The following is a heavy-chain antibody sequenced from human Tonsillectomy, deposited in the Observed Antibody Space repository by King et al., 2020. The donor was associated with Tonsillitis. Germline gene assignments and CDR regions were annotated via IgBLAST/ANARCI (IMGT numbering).Heavy chain of an antibody. CDR1: GFSFSTCS. CDR3: AREGLGGQYYYDRSGYYRGGYGMDV. Sequence: HVQLVESGGGVVQPGRSLRLPCAASGFSFSTCSMHWVRQAPGKGLEWVAVISYDGSNQHYADSVKGRFTISRDNSKNTLYLEMNSLRAEDTAVYYCAREGLGGQYYYDRSGYYRGGYGMDVWGQGTTVTVSS. V-gene: IGHV3-30*04. J-gene: IGHJ6*02. CDR2: ISYDGSNQ. D-gene: IGHD3-22*01.